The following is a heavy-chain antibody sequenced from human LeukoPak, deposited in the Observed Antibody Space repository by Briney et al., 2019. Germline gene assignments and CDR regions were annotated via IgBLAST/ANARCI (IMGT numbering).Heavy chain of an antibody. V-gene: IGHV4-39*07. J-gene: IGHJ5*02. CDR1: GGSISSSSYY. Sequence: SQTLSLTCTVSGGSISSSSYYWGWIRQPPGKGLEWIGSIYYSGSTYYNPSLKSRVTISVDTSKNQFSLKLSSVTAADTAVYYCARSEYNWNYLGNWFDPWGQGTLVTVSS. CDR3: ARSEYNWNYLGNWFDP. D-gene: IGHD1-7*01. CDR2: IYYSGST.